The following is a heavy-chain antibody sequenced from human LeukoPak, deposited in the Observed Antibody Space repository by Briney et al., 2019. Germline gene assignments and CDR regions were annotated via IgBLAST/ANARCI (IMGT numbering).Heavy chain of an antibody. D-gene: IGHD3-22*01. CDR3: ARHAGFGSGYYHDAFDI. J-gene: IGHJ3*02. CDR2: IYYSGST. Sequence: SETLSLTCTASGDSINDYYWSWIRQPPGNRLEWIGWIYYSGSTMYSPSLESRVTISLDTSRTQFSLDLNSVTAADTAVYYCARHAGFGSGYYHDAFDI. CDR1: GDSINDYY. V-gene: IGHV4-59*08.